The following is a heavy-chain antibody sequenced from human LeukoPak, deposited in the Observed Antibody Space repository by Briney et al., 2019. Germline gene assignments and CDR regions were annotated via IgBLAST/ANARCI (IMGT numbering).Heavy chain of an antibody. D-gene: IGHD2-21*01. CDR3: AKRAVVIRVFLVGFHKEAYYFDS. Sequence: SGGSLRLSCAVSGITLSNYGMSWVRQAPGKGLEWVAGLSGSGGGTNYADSVQGRFTISRDNPKNTLYLQMNSLRAEETAVYFCAKRAVVIRVFLVGFHKEAYYFDSWGQGALVTVSS. J-gene: IGHJ4*02. CDR2: LSGSGGGT. V-gene: IGHV3-23*01. CDR1: GITLSNYG.